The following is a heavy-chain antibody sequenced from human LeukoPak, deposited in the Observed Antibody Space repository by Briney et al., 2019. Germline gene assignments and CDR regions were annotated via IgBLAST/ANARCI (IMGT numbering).Heavy chain of an antibody. CDR2: INPNSGGT. CDR3: ASSVGYYYSYMDV. Sequence: ASVKVSCKASGYTFTGYYMHWVRQAPGQGLEWMGWINPNSGGTNYAQKFQGRVTMTRDTSISTAYMELSRLRSDDSAVFYCASSVGYYYSYMDVWGKGTTVTVSS. V-gene: IGHV1-2*02. J-gene: IGHJ6*03. D-gene: IGHD3-10*01. CDR1: GYTFTGYY.